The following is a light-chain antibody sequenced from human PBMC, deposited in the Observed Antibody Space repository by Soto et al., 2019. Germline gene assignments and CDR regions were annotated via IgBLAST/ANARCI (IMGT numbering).Light chain of an antibody. Sequence: AIQVTQSPSSLSASLGDRVTITWRTSQGIRSALGWYQQKPGKVPKLLIYAASTLQSGVPSRFSGSVYGRDFNLTISSLQTEDFATYYCLLDYSYFWAFGQGTKVDIK. CDR1: QGIRSA. CDR3: LLDYSYFWA. CDR2: AAS. J-gene: IGKJ1*01. V-gene: IGKV1-6*01.